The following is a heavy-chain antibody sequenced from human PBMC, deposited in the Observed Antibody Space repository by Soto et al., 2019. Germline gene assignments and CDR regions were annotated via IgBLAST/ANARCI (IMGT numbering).Heavy chain of an antibody. D-gene: IGHD2-15*01. CDR1: GGSISSSSYY. CDR2: IYYSGST. J-gene: IGHJ6*03. Sequence: SATLSLTCTVSGGSISSSSYYWGWIRQPPGKGLEWIGSIYYSGSTYYNPSLKSRVTISVDTSKNQFSLKLSSVTAADTAVYYCARHAGYCSGGSCYSSFEIYYYYMDVWGKGTTVTVSS. CDR3: ARHAGYCSGGSCYSSFEIYYYYMDV. V-gene: IGHV4-39*01.